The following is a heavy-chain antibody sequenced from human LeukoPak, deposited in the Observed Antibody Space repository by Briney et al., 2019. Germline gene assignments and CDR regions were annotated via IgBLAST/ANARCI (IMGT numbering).Heavy chain of an antibody. CDR1: GFTFSSYS. V-gene: IGHV3-23*01. CDR2: ISDSGGST. J-gene: IGHJ4*02. D-gene: IGHD6-13*01. Sequence: GGSLRLSCAASGFTFSSYSMNWVRQAPGKGLEWVSGISDSGGSTYYADSVKGRFALSRDNSKNTLFLQMNNLRAEDTAVYYCAKTRPLDSSSWSHGDYWGQGTLVTVSS. CDR3: AKTRPLDSSSWSHGDY.